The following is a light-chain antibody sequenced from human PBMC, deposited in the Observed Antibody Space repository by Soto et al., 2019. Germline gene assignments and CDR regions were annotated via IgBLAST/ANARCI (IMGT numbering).Light chain of an antibody. CDR2: GTS. CDR3: QQYGTSPRM. CDR1: QSVGTNY. V-gene: IGKV3-20*01. J-gene: IGKJ1*01. Sequence: ELVLTQSPGTLSLSPGERVTLSCRASQSVGTNYLAWYQQKPGQAPRLVIYGTSNRATGTPDRFSGSGSGTDFTLTISRLEPEDFAVYYCQQYGTSPRMFGQGTKVDSK.